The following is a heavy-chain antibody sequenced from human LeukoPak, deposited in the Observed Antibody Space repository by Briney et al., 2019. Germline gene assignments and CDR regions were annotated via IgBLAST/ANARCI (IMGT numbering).Heavy chain of an antibody. Sequence: PGGSLRLSCAASGFRFNKYGMHWVRQAPGKGLEWVTFIRNDASETFYGDSVKGRFTVSRDNSKNTQYLQMNSLRIEDTAVYYCVKDSEVLNYWGQGTLVTVSS. CDR3: VKDSEVLNY. CDR2: IRNDASET. D-gene: IGHD3-10*01. J-gene: IGHJ4*02. CDR1: GFRFNKYG. V-gene: IGHV3-30*02.